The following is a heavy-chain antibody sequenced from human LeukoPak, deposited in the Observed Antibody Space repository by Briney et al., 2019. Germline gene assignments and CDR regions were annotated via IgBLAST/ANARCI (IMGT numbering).Heavy chain of an antibody. D-gene: IGHD6-6*01. CDR1: GFTFSSYA. J-gene: IGHJ6*02. CDR3: ARDNVGESSSRMAYFYYYGMDV. CDR2: ISYDGSNK. Sequence: GGSLRLSCAASGFTFSSYAMHWVRQAPGKGLEWVAVISYDGSNKYYADSVKGRFTISRDNSENTLYLQMNSLRAEDTAVYYCARDNVGESSSRMAYFYYYGMDVWGQGTTVTVSS. V-gene: IGHV3-30-3*01.